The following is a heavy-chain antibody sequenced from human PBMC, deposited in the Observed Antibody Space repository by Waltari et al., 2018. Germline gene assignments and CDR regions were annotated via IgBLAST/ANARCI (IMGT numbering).Heavy chain of an antibody. Sequence: LQLQESGPRLVQPAAILSITSTVSGGSVSSRRYYWGWIRQPPGKGLEWIGSIYYTGNTFYNPSLKSRVTTSVDTSKNQFSLRLTSVTAADTAVYYCAREPSSSEGFDTWGQGILVTVSS. J-gene: IGHJ5*02. CDR1: GGSVSSRRYY. CDR2: IYYTGNT. CDR3: AREPSSSEGFDT. D-gene: IGHD6-6*01. V-gene: IGHV4-39*07.